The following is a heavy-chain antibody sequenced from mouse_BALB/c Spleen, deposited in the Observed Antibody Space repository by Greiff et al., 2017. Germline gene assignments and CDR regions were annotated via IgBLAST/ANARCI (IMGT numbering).Heavy chain of an antibody. V-gene: IGHV2-9*02. J-gene: IGHJ4*01. Sequence: VQGVESGPGLVAPSQSLSITCTVSGFSLTSYGVHWVRQPPGKGLEWLGVIWAGGSTNYNSALMSRLSISKDNSKSQVFLKMNSLQTDDTAMYYCARDRGLYGNYGYAMDYWGQGTSVTVSS. D-gene: IGHD2-1*01. CDR1: GFSLTSYG. CDR3: ARDRGLYGNYGYAMDY. CDR2: IWAGGST.